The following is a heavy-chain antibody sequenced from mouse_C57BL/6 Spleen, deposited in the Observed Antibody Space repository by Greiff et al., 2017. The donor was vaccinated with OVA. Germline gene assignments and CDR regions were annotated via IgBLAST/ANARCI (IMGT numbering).Heavy chain of an antibody. V-gene: IGHV5-4*01. D-gene: IGHD2-4*01. CDR3: ARDGTRTTTGGFDY. Sequence: EVQGVESGGGLVKPGGSLKLSCAASGFTFSSYAMSWVRQTPEKRLEWVATISDGGSYTYYPDNVKGRFTISRDNAKTNLNLQMSQLKSEDTAMYYCARDGTRTTTGGFDYWGQGTTLTVSS. J-gene: IGHJ2*01. CDR1: GFTFSSYA. CDR2: ISDGGSYT.